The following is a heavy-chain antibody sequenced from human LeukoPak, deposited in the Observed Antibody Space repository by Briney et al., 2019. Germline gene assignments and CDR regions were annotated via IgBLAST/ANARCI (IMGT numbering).Heavy chain of an antibody. CDR1: GGSFSGYY. J-gene: IGHJ3*02. V-gene: IGHV4-34*01. CDR2: INHSGST. CDR3: ARSLDSAIDAFDI. Sequence: SETLSLTCAVYGGSFSGYYWSWIRQPPGKGLEWIGVINHSGSTNYNPSLKSRVTISVDKSKNQFSLKLSSVTAADTAVYYCARSLDSAIDAFDIWGQGTMVTVSS. D-gene: IGHD3-9*01.